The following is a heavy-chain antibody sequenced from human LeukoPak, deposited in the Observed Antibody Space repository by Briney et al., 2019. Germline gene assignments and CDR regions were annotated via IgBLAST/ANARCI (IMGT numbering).Heavy chain of an antibody. CDR1: GYSISSGYY. V-gene: IGHV4-38-2*01. D-gene: IGHD5-18*01. Sequence: PSETLSLTCAVSGYSISSGYYWGWIRQPPGRGLEWIGSINHSGNTYCNPSLTSRVAISIDTSKNDFSLKVTSVTAADTAVYFCARQDTAMVKGWFDPWGQGTLVTVSS. J-gene: IGHJ5*02. CDR3: ARQDTAMVKGWFDP. CDR2: INHSGNT.